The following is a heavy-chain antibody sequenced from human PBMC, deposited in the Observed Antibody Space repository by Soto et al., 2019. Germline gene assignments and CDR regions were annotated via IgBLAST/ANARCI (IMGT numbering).Heavy chain of an antibody. Sequence: QVQLVQSGAEVKKPGSSVKVSCKASGGTFSSYTISWVRQAPGQGLEWMGRIIPILGIANYAQKFQGRVTITAHKSTSTAYMELRSLRSEDTAVYYCARDPDCGGDCYSGYFQHWGQGTLVTVSS. V-gene: IGHV1-69*08. J-gene: IGHJ1*01. CDR2: IIPILGIA. D-gene: IGHD2-21*02. CDR1: GGTFSSYT. CDR3: ARDPDCGGDCYSGYFQH.